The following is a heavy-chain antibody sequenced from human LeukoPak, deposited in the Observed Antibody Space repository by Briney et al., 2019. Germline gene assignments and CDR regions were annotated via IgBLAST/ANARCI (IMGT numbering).Heavy chain of an antibody. CDR1: GFTFSSYG. Sequence: GGSLRLSCAASGFTFSSYGMHWVRQAPGKGLEWVAVIWYDGSNKYYADSVKGRFTISRDNSKNTPYLQMNSLRAEDTAVYYCAREAVVVPAAIGYFQHWGQGTLVTVSS. D-gene: IGHD2-2*02. CDR3: AREAVVVPAAIGYFQH. CDR2: IWYDGSNK. J-gene: IGHJ1*01. V-gene: IGHV3-33*01.